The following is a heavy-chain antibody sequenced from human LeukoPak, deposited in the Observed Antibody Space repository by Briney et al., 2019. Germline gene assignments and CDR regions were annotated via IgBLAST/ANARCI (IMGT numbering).Heavy chain of an antibody. V-gene: IGHV3-23*01. CDR2: IGGRDGGT. J-gene: IGHJ4*02. Sequence: PGGSLRLSCAASGFIFSNYAMSWVRQAPGKGLEWVSAIGGRDGGTYYADSVKGRFTVSRDDLKNTLYLQMNTLRAEDTAVYYCAKWGDYDILTGYYDSDYWGQGTLVTVSS. CDR1: GFIFSNYA. D-gene: IGHD3-9*01. CDR3: AKWGDYDILTGYYDSDY.